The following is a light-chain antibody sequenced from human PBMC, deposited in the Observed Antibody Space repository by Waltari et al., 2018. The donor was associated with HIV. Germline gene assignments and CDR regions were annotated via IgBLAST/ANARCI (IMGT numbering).Light chain of an antibody. Sequence: QSALTQPPSTSGTPGQPVTIPCSGSSSNIGDNYVSWYQQLPGTAPKLLTFRNSQRPSGVRDRFSGSKSGTSASLSINDLRSEDEAEYHCAAWDDSLSGWVFGGGTNLTVL. J-gene: IGLJ3*02. CDR3: AAWDDSLSGWV. CDR1: SSNIGDNY. V-gene: IGLV1-47*01. CDR2: RNS.